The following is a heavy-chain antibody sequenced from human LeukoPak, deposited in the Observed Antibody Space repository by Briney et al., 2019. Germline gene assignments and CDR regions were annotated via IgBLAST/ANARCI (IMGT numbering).Heavy chain of an antibody. V-gene: IGHV1-69*04. J-gene: IGHJ5*02. CDR3: ARSGSRYDSSGYYPNWFDP. CDR1: GGTFSSYA. Sequence: SVKVSCKASGGTFSSYAISWVRQAPGQGLEWMGRIIPILGIANYAQKFQGRVTITADKSTSTAYTELSSLRSEDTAVYYCARSGSRYDSSGYYPNWFDPWGQGTLVTVSS. D-gene: IGHD3-22*01. CDR2: IIPILGIA.